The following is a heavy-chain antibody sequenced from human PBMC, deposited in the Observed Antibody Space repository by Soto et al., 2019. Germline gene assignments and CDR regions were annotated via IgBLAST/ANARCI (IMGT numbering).Heavy chain of an antibody. Sequence: SGHTLVNTTQTLPLTCTFSGFSLSTSGVGVGWIRQPPGKALEWLALIYWDDAKRYSPSLKSRLTITKDTSKNQVVLTMTNMDPVDTAPYYCAHRPRSSSFVYFDYWGQGTLVTVFS. D-gene: IGHD6-13*01. J-gene: IGHJ4*02. CDR3: AHRPRSSSFVYFDY. CDR1: GFSLSTSGVG. V-gene: IGHV2-5*02. CDR2: IYWDDAK.